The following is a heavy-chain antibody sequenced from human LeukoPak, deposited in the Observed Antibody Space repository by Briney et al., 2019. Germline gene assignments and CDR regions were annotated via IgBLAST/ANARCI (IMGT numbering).Heavy chain of an antibody. V-gene: IGHV3-21*01. CDR2: ISSTSSYI. J-gene: IGHJ4*02. CDR1: GFTFSDYS. D-gene: IGHD5-24*01. CDR3: AILPIGRY. Sequence: GGSLRLSCATYGFTFSDYSLSWVRQAPVKELEWVSSISSTSSYIYYADSVKGRFTISRDNAKNSLYLQMNSLRAEDTAVYYCAILPIGRYWGQGTLVTVSS.